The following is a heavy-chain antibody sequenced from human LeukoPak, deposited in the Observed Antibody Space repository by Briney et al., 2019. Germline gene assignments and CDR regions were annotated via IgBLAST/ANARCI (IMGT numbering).Heavy chain of an antibody. CDR3: ATGRMDTAMGD. J-gene: IGHJ4*02. D-gene: IGHD5-18*01. CDR2: ISSSSSYI. V-gene: IGHV3-21*01. CDR1: GFTFSSYS. Sequence: GGSLRLSCAASGFTFSSYSMNWVRQAPGKGLEWVSSISSSSSYIYYADSVKGRFTISRDNAKNSLYLQMNSLRAEDTAVYYCATGRMDTAMGDWGQGTLVTVSS.